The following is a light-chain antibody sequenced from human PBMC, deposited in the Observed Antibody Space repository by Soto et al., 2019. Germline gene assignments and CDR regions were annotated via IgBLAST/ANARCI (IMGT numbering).Light chain of an antibody. J-gene: IGKJ5*01. V-gene: IGKV3-20*01. CDR1: QSVSSN. CDR3: QQYGSSPPIT. Sequence: EIVMTQSPATLSVYPGERATLSCRASQSVSSNLAWYQQKPGQAPRLLIYGASSRATGIPDRFSGSGSGTDFTLTISRLEPEDFAVYYCQQYGSSPPITFGQGTRLEIK. CDR2: GAS.